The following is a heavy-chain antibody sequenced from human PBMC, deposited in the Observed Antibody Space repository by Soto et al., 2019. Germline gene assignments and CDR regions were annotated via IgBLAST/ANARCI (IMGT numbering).Heavy chain of an antibody. V-gene: IGHV4-34*01. CDR3: ARVERGTATTVVDAFDI. CDR2: MSHSGGT. J-gene: IGHJ3*02. CDR1: GGFVSSGSYY. Sequence: QVQLQQWGAGLLKPSETLSLTCAVYGGFVSSGSYYWSWIRQPPGKGLEWIGEMSHSGGTHFNPSFKSRVPISVGMSKNQLSLKMSSVTAADTALYYCARVERGTATTVVDAFDIWGPGTMVTVSS. D-gene: IGHD1-1*01.